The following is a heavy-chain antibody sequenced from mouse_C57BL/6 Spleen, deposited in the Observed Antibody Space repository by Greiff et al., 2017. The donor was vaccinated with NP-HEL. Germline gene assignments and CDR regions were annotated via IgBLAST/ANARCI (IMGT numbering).Heavy chain of an antibody. CDR2: INPGSGGT. CDR3: ARSEGLRTFAY. CDR1: GYAFTNYL. Sequence: VQLQQSGAELVRPGTSVKVSCKASGYAFTNYLIEWVKQRPGQGLEWIGVINPGSGGTNYNEKLKGKATLTADKSSSTAYMQLSSLTDEDSAVYFCARSEGLRTFAYWGQETLVTVSA. D-gene: IGHD2-4*01. J-gene: IGHJ3*01. V-gene: IGHV1-54*01.